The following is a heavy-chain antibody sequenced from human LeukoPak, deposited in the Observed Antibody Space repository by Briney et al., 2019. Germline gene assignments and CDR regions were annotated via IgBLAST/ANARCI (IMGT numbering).Heavy chain of an antibody. V-gene: IGHV4-39*01. Sequence: SETLSLTCTVSGGSISGSSYSWGWIRQPPGKGLEWIGSIYYSGSTYYNPSLKSRVTISVDTSKNQFSLKLSSVTAADTAVYYRATTPTYYYGSGSYFGDYWGQGTLVTVSS. J-gene: IGHJ4*02. CDR2: IYYSGST. D-gene: IGHD3-10*01. CDR3: ATTPTYYYGSGSYFGDY. CDR1: GGSISGSSYS.